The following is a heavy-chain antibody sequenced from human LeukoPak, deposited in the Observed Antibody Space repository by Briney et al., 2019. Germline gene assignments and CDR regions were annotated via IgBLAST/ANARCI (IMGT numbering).Heavy chain of an antibody. J-gene: IGHJ4*02. CDR1: GFIFSNYG. D-gene: IGHD2-2*01. Sequence: PGGSLRLSCAASGFIFSNYGMNWVRQAPGKGLEWIGEISHSGTTNYNPSLRSRVAMSLDRDNNQFSLSLRSVTAADTAVYYCTRESRPFCPFAFWGQGVLVTVSS. CDR2: ISHSGTT. V-gene: IGHV4-4*02. CDR3: TRESRPFCPFAF.